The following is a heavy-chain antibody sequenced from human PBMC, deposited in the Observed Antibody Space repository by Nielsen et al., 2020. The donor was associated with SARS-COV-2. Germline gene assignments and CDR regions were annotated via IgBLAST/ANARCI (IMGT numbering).Heavy chain of an antibody. Sequence: ASVKVSCKASGYTFTSYGISWVRQAPGQGLEWMGWISAYNGNTNYAQKLQGRVTMTTDTSTSTAYMELRSLRSDDTAVYYCARDDGSYYPVYYFDYWGQGTLVTVSS. V-gene: IGHV1-18*01. CDR3: ARDDGSYYPVYYFDY. J-gene: IGHJ4*02. CDR2: ISAYNGNT. D-gene: IGHD1-26*01. CDR1: GYTFTSYG.